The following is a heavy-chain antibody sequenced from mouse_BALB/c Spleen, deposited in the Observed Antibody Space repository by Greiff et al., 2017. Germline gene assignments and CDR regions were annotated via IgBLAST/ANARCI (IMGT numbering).Heavy chain of an antibody. J-gene: IGHJ4*01. CDR3: AREYDKHYYAMDY. Sequence: DVKLVESGGGLVKPGGSLKLSCEASGFTFSDYYMYWVRQTPEKRLEWVGTISDGGSYTYYPDIVKGRFTISRDNAKNNLYLQMSSLKSEDTAMYYCAREYDKHYYAMDYWGQGTSATVSA. V-gene: IGHV5-4*02. CDR2: ISDGGSYT. D-gene: IGHD2-14*01. CDR1: GFTFSDYY.